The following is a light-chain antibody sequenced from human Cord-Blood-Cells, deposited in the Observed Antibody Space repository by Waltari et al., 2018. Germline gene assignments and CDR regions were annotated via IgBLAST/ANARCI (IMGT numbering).Light chain of an antibody. V-gene: IGKV1-9*01. CDR3: QQLNSYPRT. Sequence: DIQLTQSPSFLSASVGDRVTLTCRASQCISSYLAWYQQKPGKAPKLLIYAASTLQSGVPSRFSGSGSGTEFTLTISSLQPEDVATYYCQQLNSYPRTFGQGTKVEIK. J-gene: IGKJ1*01. CDR2: AAS. CDR1: QCISSY.